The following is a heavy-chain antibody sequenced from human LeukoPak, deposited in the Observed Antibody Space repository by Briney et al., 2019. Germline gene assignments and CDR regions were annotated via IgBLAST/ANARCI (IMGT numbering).Heavy chain of an antibody. D-gene: IGHD6-19*01. Sequence: GGSLRLSCAASGFTFSSYGMHWVRQAPGKGLEWVAVISYDGSNKYYADSVKGRFTISRDNSKNTLYLQMNSLRAEDTAVYYCARDREQWLGEGWFDPWGQGTLVTVSS. J-gene: IGHJ5*02. V-gene: IGHV3-30*03. CDR3: ARDREQWLGEGWFDP. CDR2: ISYDGSNK. CDR1: GFTFSSYG.